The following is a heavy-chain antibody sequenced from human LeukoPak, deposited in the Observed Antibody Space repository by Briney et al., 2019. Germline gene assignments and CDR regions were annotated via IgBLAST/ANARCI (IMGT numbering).Heavy chain of an antibody. V-gene: IGHV3-21*01. CDR3: ARDRNFDY. J-gene: IGHJ4*02. CDR2: ISSSSSYI. CDR1: GFTFSNAW. Sequence: GGSLRLSCAASGFTFSNAWMNWVRQAPGKGLEWVSSISSSSSYIYYADSVKGRFTISRDNAKNSLYLQMNSLRAEDTAVYYCARDRNFDYWGQGTLVTVSS.